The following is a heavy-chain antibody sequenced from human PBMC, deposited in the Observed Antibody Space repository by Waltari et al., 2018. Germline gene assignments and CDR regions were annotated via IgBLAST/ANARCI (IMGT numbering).Heavy chain of an antibody. CDR1: GYSFTHHW. J-gene: IGHJ6*02. Sequence: EVQLVQSGAEVKKPGESLNISCKDSGYSFTHHWIGWVRQMPGKGLEWMGIIYPGDSDTRYSPSFQGQVTISADRSIRTAYLQWSSLKASDTTIYYCARRRNYPGAAMDVWGQGTTVTVSS. CDR2: IYPGDSDT. V-gene: IGHV5-51*01. CDR3: ARRRNYPGAAMDV. D-gene: IGHD4-4*01.